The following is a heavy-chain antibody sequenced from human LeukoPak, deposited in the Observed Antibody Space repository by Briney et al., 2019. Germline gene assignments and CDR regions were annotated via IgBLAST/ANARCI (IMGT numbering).Heavy chain of an antibody. V-gene: IGHV4-59*11. CDR1: GGSISSHY. CDR2: IYYSGST. Sequence: ASETLSLTCTVSGGSISSHYWSWIRQPPGKGLEWIGYIYYSGSTNYNPSLKSRVTISVDTSKNQFSLKLSSVTAADTAVYYCARGLYYYDSSHAFDIWGQGTMVTVSS. D-gene: IGHD3-22*01. CDR3: ARGLYYYDSSHAFDI. J-gene: IGHJ3*02.